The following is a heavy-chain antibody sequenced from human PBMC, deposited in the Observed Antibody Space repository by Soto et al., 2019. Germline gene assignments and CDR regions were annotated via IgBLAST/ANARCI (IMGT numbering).Heavy chain of an antibody. Sequence: QVQLVQSGAEVKKPGASVKVSCKAAAYTFTSYDINWVRQATGQDFEWMGWMNPNNGNTVYAQKFQGRVTMTRDTSKSTAFMELSSLTSEDTAVYYCARGPRNWGVDYWGQGTLVTVSS. CDR2: MNPNNGNT. CDR3: ARGPRNWGVDY. D-gene: IGHD7-27*01. J-gene: IGHJ4*02. V-gene: IGHV1-8*01. CDR1: AYTFTSYD.